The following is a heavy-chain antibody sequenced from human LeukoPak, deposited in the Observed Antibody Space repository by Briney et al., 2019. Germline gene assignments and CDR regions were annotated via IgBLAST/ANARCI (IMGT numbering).Heavy chain of an antibody. CDR3: ATGPAVLMVYAIPFDY. V-gene: IGHV1-69*13. CDR2: IIPIFGTA. J-gene: IGHJ4*02. CDR1: GGTFSSYA. Sequence: SVKVSCKASGGTFSSYAISWVRQAPGQGLEWMGGIIPIFGTANYAQKFQGRVTITADESTSTAYMELSNLRSEDTAVYYCATGPAVLMVYAIPFDYWGQGTLVTVSS. D-gene: IGHD2-8*01.